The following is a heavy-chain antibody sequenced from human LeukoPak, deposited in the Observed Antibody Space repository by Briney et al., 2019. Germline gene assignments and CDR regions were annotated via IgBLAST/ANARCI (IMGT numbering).Heavy chain of an antibody. Sequence: GGSLRLSCAASGFIFSNYAMHWVRQAPGKGLEWVTFIRYDGSNKYYAESVKGRFTISRDNSKNTLYLQMNSLRAEDTAVYYCAKAIHSSSSGVVDYWGQGTLVTGSS. D-gene: IGHD6-6*01. CDR2: IRYDGSNK. V-gene: IGHV3-30*02. CDR3: AKAIHSSSSGVVDY. CDR1: GFIFSNYA. J-gene: IGHJ4*02.